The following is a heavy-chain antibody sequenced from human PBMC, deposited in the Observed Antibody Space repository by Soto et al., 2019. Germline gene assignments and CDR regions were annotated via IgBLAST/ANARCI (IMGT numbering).Heavy chain of an antibody. D-gene: IGHD1-1*01. V-gene: IGHV3-48*01. CDR1: GFTFSSYS. CDR3: ARHPERIAEIGWFDT. Sequence: EVQLVESGGGLVQPGGSLRLSCAASGFTFSSYSMNWVRQAPGKGLEWVSYISSSSSTIYYADSVKGRFTISRDNAKNSLYLQMNRLRAADTAVYYCARHPERIAEIGWFDTWGQGTLVTVSS. J-gene: IGHJ5*02. CDR2: ISSSSSTI.